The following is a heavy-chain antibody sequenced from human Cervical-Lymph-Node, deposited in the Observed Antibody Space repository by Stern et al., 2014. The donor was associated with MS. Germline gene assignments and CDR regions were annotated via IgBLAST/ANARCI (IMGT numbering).Heavy chain of an antibody. CDR3: ARTNQTYYDFWSGFDY. J-gene: IGHJ4*02. Sequence: VQLVESGAEVKKPGASVKVSCKASGYTFTSYYMHWVRQAPGQGLEWMGIINPSGGSTSYAQKFQGRVTMTRDTSTSTVYMELSSLRSEDTAVYYCARTNQTYYDFWSGFDYWGQGTLVTVSS. D-gene: IGHD3-3*01. CDR2: INPSGGST. CDR1: GYTFTSYY. V-gene: IGHV1-46*03.